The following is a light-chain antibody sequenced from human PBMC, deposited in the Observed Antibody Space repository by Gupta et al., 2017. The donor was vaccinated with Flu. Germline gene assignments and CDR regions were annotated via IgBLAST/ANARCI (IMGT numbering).Light chain of an antibody. V-gene: IGLV1-40*01. J-gene: IGLJ1*01. CDR1: SSNFGAGSE. CDR3: QSYDSSLNAYV. CDR2: ANS. Sequence: QSALTQPLSVSGTPGKWVTIPCTGSSSNFGAGSEVHWYQHLPGAAPKLLIYANSDRPSGVPDRFSGSKSVISASLTITGLQPDDEADYYCQSYDSSLNAYVFGSGTRVTVL.